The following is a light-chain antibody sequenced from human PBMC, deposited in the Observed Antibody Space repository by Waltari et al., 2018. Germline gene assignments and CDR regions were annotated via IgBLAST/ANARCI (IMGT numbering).Light chain of an antibody. CDR2: WAS. V-gene: IGKV4-1*01. J-gene: IGKJ3*01. CDR1: QSVLYSSNNKNY. Sequence: DIVMTQSPDSLAVSLGERATINCKSSQSVLYSSNNKNYLALDQQKPGQPPKLLLYWASTRESEVPDRFSGSGSGTDFTLTISSLQAEDVAVYYCQQYYSTPFTFGPGTKVDIK. CDR3: QQYYSTPFT.